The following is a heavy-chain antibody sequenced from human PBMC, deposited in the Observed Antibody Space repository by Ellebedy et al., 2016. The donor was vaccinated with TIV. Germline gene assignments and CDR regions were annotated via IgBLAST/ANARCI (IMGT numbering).Heavy chain of an antibody. Sequence: GESLKISCAASGFTLSDYYMSWIRQAPGKGLEWVSYISSSSSYTNYADSVKGRFTISRDNAKNSLYLQMNSLRAEDTAVYYCARLRGGVGQWLAYYYFDYWGQGTLVTVSS. J-gene: IGHJ4*02. CDR2: ISSSSSYT. CDR3: ARLRGGVGQWLAYYYFDY. CDR1: GFTLSDYY. D-gene: IGHD6-19*01. V-gene: IGHV3-11*03.